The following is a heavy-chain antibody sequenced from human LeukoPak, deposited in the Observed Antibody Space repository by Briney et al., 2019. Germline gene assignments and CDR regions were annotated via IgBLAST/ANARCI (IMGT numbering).Heavy chain of an antibody. V-gene: IGHV4-59*01. Sequence: SETLSLTCTVSGGSISSYYWSWIRQPPGKGLEWIGYIYYSGSTNYNPSLKSRVTISVDTSKNQFSLKLSSVTAADTAVYYCLLWSGYFDYWGQGTLVTVSS. J-gene: IGHJ4*02. CDR3: LLWSGYFDY. CDR1: GGSISSYY. CDR2: IYYSGST. D-gene: IGHD3-3*01.